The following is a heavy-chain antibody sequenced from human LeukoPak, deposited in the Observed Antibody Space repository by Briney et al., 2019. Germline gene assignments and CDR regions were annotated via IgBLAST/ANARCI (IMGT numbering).Heavy chain of an antibody. D-gene: IGHD6-19*01. Sequence: GRSLRLSCAASGFTFDDYAMHWVRQAPGKGLEWVSGISWNSGSIGYADSVKGRFTISGDNAKNSLYLQMNSLRAEDTALYYCAKDIEQWLVKGYFQHWGQGTLVTVSS. CDR1: GFTFDDYA. V-gene: IGHV3-9*01. J-gene: IGHJ1*01. CDR3: AKDIEQWLVKGYFQH. CDR2: ISWNSGSI.